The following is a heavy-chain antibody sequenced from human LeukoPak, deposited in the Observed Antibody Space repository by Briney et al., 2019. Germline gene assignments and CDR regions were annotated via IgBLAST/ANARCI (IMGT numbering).Heavy chain of an antibody. CDR1: GFTLSSHG. CDR2: IRYDGSNK. Sequence: PGGSLRLSCAASGFTLSSHGMHWVRQAPGKGLEWVAFIRYDGSNKYYADSVKGRFTISRDNSKNTLYLQMNSLRAEDTAVYYWAKDSRKDGSWSYMDYWGQGALVTVSS. CDR3: AKDSRKDGSWSYMDY. J-gene: IGHJ4*02. D-gene: IGHD3-10*01. V-gene: IGHV3-30*02.